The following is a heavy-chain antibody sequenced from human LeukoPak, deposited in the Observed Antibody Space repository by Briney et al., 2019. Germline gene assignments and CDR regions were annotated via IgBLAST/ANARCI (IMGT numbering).Heavy chain of an antibody. V-gene: IGHV3-23*01. CDR3: GTYRRGYHDSSESYYFDY. J-gene: IGHJ4*02. CDR1: GFTFSRFA. Sequence: PGGSLRLSCAASGFTFSRFAMSWVRQAPGKGLEWVSGISGSGDTTYYADSVKGRFTISRDNSKNTLYLQMNGLRAEDTAVYYCGTYRRGYHDSSESYYFDYWGQGTLVTVSS. D-gene: IGHD3-22*01. CDR2: ISGSGDTT.